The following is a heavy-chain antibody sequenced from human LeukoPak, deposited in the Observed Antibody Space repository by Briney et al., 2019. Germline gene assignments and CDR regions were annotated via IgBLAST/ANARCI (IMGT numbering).Heavy chain of an antibody. CDR2: ISSSSSYM. CDR1: EFTFSSYN. J-gene: IGHJ4*02. D-gene: IGHD3-3*01. CDR3: ARDDYDFWTLGYYFDY. Sequence: GGSLRLSCVASEFTFSSYNMNWVRQAPGKGLEWVSSISSSSSYMYYADAVKGRFTISRDNAKNSLYLQMNSLRAEDTAVYYCARDDYDFWTLGYYFDYWGQGTLVTVSS. V-gene: IGHV3-21*01.